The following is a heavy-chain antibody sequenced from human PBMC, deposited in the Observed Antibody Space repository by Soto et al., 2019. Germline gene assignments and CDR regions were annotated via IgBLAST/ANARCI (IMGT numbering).Heavy chain of an antibody. CDR2: IKEDGSRK. J-gene: IGHJ4*02. V-gene: IGHV3-7*01. CDR3: VSFEAIGS. Sequence: EVQLVESGGGLVQPGGSLRLSCAASGFIFSDYWMAWVRQAPGKGLAWVANIKEDGSRKYYMESAKGRITISRDNAKNSLFLQMNRLRVEDTAVYYCVSFEAIGSWGQGTLVTVSS. CDR1: GFIFSDYW.